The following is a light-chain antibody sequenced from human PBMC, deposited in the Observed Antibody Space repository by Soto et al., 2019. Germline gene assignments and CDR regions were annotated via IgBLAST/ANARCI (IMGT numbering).Light chain of an antibody. Sequence: EIVLTQSPGTLSLSPGERATLSCRASQSVSSSYLAWYQQKPDQAPRLLIYGASSRATGIPDRFSGSGSGTDFTLTISRLEPEDFAVYYCQQYGSSPPYTFGQVTKLEIK. CDR2: GAS. CDR3: QQYGSSPPYT. J-gene: IGKJ2*01. V-gene: IGKV3-20*01. CDR1: QSVSSSY.